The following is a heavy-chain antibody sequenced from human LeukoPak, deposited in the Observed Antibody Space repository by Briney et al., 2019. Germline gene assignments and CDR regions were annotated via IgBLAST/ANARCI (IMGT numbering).Heavy chain of an antibody. J-gene: IGHJ4*02. CDR3: ASRSQLHTGGFDY. CDR2: IYYSGST. Sequence: PSQTLSLTCTVSGGSISSSSYYWGWIRQPLGKGLEWIGSIYYSGSTYYNPSLKSRVTIYVDTSKNQFSLKLSSVTAADTAVYYCASRSQLHTGGFDYWGQGTLVTVSS. CDR1: GGSISSSSYY. V-gene: IGHV4-39*01. D-gene: IGHD1-7*01.